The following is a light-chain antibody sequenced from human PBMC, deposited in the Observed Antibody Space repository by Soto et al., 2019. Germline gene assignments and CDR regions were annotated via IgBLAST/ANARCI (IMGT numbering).Light chain of an antibody. J-gene: IGKJ1*01. V-gene: IGKV1-5*03. Sequence: DVQMTKSPPTLSASVVDTVTITCRASQSISSWLAWYPQKPGKAPRILMYQASTLESGVPSRFSGSGSGTDFLLTINNRQPADFATYYCLQASTFPRTFGQGTKVDI. CDR2: QAS. CDR3: LQASTFPRT. CDR1: QSISSW.